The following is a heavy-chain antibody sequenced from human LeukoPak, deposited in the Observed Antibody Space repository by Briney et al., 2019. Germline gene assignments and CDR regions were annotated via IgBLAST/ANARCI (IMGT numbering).Heavy chain of an antibody. CDR2: ISYDGSNK. V-gene: IGHV3-30*04. CDR3: ASSGGGYRQHLGY. CDR1: GFTFSSYA. J-gene: IGHJ4*02. D-gene: IGHD5-12*01. Sequence: GGSLRLSCAASGFTFSSYAMHWVRQAPGKGLEWVAVISYDGSNKYYADSVKGRFTISRDNSKNTLYLQMNSLRAEDTAVYYCASSGGGYRQHLGYWGQGTLVTVSS.